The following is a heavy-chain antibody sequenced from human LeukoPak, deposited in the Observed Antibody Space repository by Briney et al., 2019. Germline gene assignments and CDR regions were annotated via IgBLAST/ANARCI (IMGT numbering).Heavy chain of an antibody. CDR2: IYYSGST. Sequence: PSETLSLTCTVSGGSISSYYWSWIRQPPGKGLEWIGYIYYSGSTNYNPSFKSRVTISVDTSKNQFSLKLSSVTAADTAVYYCARGVLRYFDWLFMGYYFDYWGQGTLVTVSS. CDR3: ARGVLRYFDWLFMGYYFDY. J-gene: IGHJ4*02. D-gene: IGHD3-9*01. CDR1: GGSISSYY. V-gene: IGHV4-59*01.